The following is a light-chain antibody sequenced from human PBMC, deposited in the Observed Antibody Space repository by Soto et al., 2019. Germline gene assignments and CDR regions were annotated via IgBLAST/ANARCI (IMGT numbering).Light chain of an antibody. CDR3: QQRSNWPPIT. CDR1: QSVSSSY. Sequence: EIVLTQSPGTRSLSPGERGTLSCRASQSVSSSYIAWYQQRPGQTPSLLIYGASTRATGIPARFSGSGSGTDFTLTTSSLEPEDFAVYYCQQRSNWPPITFGQGTRLEIK. V-gene: IGKV3D-20*02. CDR2: GAS. J-gene: IGKJ5*01.